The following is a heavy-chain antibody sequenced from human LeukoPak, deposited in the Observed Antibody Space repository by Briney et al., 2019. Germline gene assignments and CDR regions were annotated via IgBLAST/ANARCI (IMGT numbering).Heavy chain of an antibody. Sequence: GGSLRLSCAASGFTFSTYAMNWVRQAPGKGLEWVSAISGSGGSTYYADSVKGRFTISRDNSKNTLYLQMYSLRAEDTAVYYCAKVVDTAMVKDEAFDIWGQGTMVTVSS. V-gene: IGHV3-23*01. CDR2: ISGSGGST. CDR3: AKVVDTAMVKDEAFDI. D-gene: IGHD5-18*01. CDR1: GFTFSTYA. J-gene: IGHJ3*02.